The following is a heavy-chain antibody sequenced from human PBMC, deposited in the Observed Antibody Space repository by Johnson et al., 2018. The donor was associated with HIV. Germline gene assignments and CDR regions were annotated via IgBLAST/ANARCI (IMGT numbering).Heavy chain of an antibody. V-gene: IGHV3-64*07. J-gene: IGHJ3*01. CDR2: ISKNGDST. CDR1: GFTFSTYA. D-gene: IGHD3-22*01. CDR3: AIPYYYDRGVYH. Sequence: DVQLVESGGGLVQPGGSLRLSCAASGFTFSTYAMHWVRQAPGKGLEYVSAISKNGDSTYYADSVRGRFTISRDNSNNPLFLQMGSLRVEDMAVYYCAIPYYYDRGVYHWGQGTMVTVSS.